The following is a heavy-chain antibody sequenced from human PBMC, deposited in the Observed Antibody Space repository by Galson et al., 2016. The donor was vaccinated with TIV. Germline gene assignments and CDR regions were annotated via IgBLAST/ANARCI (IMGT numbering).Heavy chain of an antibody. V-gene: IGHV3-33*01. D-gene: IGHD3-10*01. J-gene: IGHJ4*02. CDR1: GFTFSGHD. CDR3: ARDDYYESGVDY. Sequence: SLRLSCAASGFTFSGHDMHWVSQAPGKGLEWVAVVWYDGRNQYYSDSVKGRFTISRDNSKETLFVQLNSLRFEDTAVYYCARDDYYESGVDYWGQGTLVIVSS. CDR2: VWYDGRNQ.